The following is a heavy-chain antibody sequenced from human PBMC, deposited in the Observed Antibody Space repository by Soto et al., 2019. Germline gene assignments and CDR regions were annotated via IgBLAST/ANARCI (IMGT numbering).Heavy chain of an antibody. CDR1: GGTFSSYA. Sequence: QVQLVQSGAEVKKPGSSVKVSCKSSGGTFSSYAISWVRQAPGQGLEWMGGIIPIFGTANYTQKFQGRVTITADESMTTAYMELSSLRSEDTAVYYCARDPYSGSYYRTFDPWGQGTLVTVSS. J-gene: IGHJ5*02. CDR2: IIPIFGTA. V-gene: IGHV1-69*01. D-gene: IGHD1-26*01. CDR3: ARDPYSGSYYRTFDP.